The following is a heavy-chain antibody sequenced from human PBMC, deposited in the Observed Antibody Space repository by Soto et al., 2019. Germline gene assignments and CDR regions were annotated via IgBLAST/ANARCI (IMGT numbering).Heavy chain of an antibody. CDR2: IRGSGSSA. J-gene: IGHJ6*03. CDR1: GFTFSSYA. V-gene: IGHV3-23*01. D-gene: IGHD3-16*01. CDR3: WKRGGDYDSRYHYYMDV. Sequence: EVQVLESGGGLVQPGGSLRLSCAASGFTFSSYAMNWVRQSPGKGLEWVGSIRGSGSSAYYPDSVEGRFTISRDNSKNTLLLKMDSLGAEDTAGYYCWKRGGDYDSRYHYYMDVWGKGTTVTVSS.